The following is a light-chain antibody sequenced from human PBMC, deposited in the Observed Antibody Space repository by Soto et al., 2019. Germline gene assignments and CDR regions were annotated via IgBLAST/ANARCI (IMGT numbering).Light chain of an antibody. CDR1: QSVSSN. CDR3: QQYNNWPLWT. Sequence: EIVLTQSPATLSLSPGXRATLSCRASQSVSSNLAWYQQKPGQAPRLLIYGASTRATGIPARFSGSGSGTEFTLTISSLQSEDFAVYYCQQYNNWPLWTFGQGTKVDIK. CDR2: GAS. J-gene: IGKJ1*01. V-gene: IGKV3-15*01.